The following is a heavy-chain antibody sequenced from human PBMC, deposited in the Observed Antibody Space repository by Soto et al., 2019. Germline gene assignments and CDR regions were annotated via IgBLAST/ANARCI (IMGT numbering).Heavy chain of an antibody. D-gene: IGHD6-6*01. CDR1: GFTFSSYG. CDR3: ARDWPRGLSIAARLASASYYFDY. CDR2: IWYDGSNK. V-gene: IGHV3-33*01. Sequence: PGGSLRLSCAASGFTFSSYGMHWVRQAPGKGLEWVAVIWYDGSNKYYADSVKGRFTISRDNSKNTLYLQMNSLRAEDTAVYYCARDWPRGLSIAARLASASYYFDYWGQGTLVTVSS. J-gene: IGHJ4*02.